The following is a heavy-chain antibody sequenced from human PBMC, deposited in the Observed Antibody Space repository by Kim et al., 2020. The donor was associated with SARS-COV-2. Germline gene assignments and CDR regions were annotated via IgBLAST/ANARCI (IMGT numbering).Heavy chain of an antibody. Sequence: SETLSLTCAVYGGSFSGYYWSWIRQPPGKGLEWIGEINPSVSTNYNPSLKSRVTISVDTSKNQFALKLSSVNAADTAVYYCARGKDRSSSWYPYYYYYGMAAGGQGTTFTVSS. V-gene: IGHV4-34*01. CDR2: INPSVST. D-gene: IGHD6-13*01. CDR3: ARGKDRSSSWYPYYYYYGMAA. J-gene: IGHJ6*02. CDR1: GGSFSGYY.